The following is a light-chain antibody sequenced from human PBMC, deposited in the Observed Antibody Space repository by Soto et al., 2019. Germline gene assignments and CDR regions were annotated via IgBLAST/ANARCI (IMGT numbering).Light chain of an antibody. CDR2: EGS. CDR1: SSDVGSYNL. Sequence: ALAQPASVSGSPGQSITISCTGTSSDVGSYNLVSWYQQHPGKAPKLMIYEGSKRPPGVSNRFSGSKSGNTASLTISGLQAEDEADYYCCSYAGSSTFIFGTGTKVTVL. J-gene: IGLJ1*01. V-gene: IGLV2-23*01. CDR3: CSYAGSSTFI.